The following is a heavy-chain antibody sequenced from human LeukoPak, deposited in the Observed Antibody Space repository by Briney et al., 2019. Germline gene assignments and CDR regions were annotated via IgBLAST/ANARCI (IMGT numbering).Heavy chain of an antibody. Sequence: SETLSITCAVSGYSISSGYYWGWIRQPPGTGLEWIGSIYHSGSTYYNPSLKSRVTISVDTSKNQFSLKLSSVTAADTAVYYCAAEYYDILTGYYRVRAFDIWGQGTMVTVSS. CDR3: AAEYYDILTGYYRVRAFDI. V-gene: IGHV4-38-2*01. CDR2: IYHSGST. J-gene: IGHJ3*02. D-gene: IGHD3-9*01. CDR1: GYSISSGYY.